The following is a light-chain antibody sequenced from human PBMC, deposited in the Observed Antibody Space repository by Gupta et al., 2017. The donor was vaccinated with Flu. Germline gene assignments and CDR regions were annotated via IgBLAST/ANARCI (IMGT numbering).Light chain of an antibody. CDR2: EVS. Sequence: QSALTHPASVSGSPGQSITISCPGTNSDIGGYKCDSWYQQLPGKALKLMLYEVSNRPSGVSNRFSGSKSGNAASLTIAGLQAEDEADYYCASYTRSSTWVFGGGTKLIVL. CDR1: NSDIGGYKC. V-gene: IGLV2-14*01. J-gene: IGLJ3*02. CDR3: ASYTRSSTWV.